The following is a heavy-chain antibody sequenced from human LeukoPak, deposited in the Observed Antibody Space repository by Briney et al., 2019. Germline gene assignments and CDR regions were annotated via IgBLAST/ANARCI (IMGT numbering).Heavy chain of an antibody. V-gene: IGHV4-39*01. CDR3: ARIAYNRVYYFDY. J-gene: IGHJ4*02. CDR2: IYYSGTT. CDR1: GGSISSSSYY. D-gene: IGHD1-14*01. Sequence: PSETLSLTCTVSGGSISSSSYYWGWIRQPPGRGLEWIGNIYYSGTTYFNASLKSRVTISVGTSKNQFSLKLTSVTAADTAVYYCARIAYNRVYYFDYWGQGTLVTVSS.